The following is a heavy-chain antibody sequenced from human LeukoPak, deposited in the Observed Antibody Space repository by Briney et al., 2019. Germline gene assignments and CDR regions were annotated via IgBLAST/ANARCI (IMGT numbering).Heavy chain of an antibody. J-gene: IGHJ4*02. CDR1: GFTFSNAW. Sequence: PGGSLRLSCAASGFTFSNAWMSWVRQAPGKGLEWVGRITSKTDGGTTDYAAPVKGRFTISRDDSKNTLYLQMNSLKTEDTAVYYCTTEQQVFDYWGQGTLVTVSS. CDR3: TTEQQVFDY. CDR2: ITSKTDGGTT. D-gene: IGHD6-13*01. V-gene: IGHV3-15*01.